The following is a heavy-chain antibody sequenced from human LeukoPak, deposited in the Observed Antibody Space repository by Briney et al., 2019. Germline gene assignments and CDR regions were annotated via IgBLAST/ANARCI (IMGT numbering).Heavy chain of an antibody. CDR1: GFTFSDYY. CDR2: ITGRGTNP. CDR3: GRGNHGVDV. V-gene: IGHV3-11*05. J-gene: IGHJ6*02. D-gene: IGHD1-14*01. Sequence: GGSLRLSCAASGFTFSDYYMTWIRQAPGKGLEWVSYITGRGTNPNYADSVKGRFTLSRDNAKHSLYLQMNSLRAEDTAVYYCGRGNHGVDVWGQGTTVTVSS.